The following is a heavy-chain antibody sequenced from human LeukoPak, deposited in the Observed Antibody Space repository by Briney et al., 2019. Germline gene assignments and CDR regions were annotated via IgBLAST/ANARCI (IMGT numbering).Heavy chain of an antibody. V-gene: IGHV1-18*01. J-gene: IGHJ4*02. D-gene: IGHD5-12*01. CDR3: ARDLGWLRAGDY. Sequence: ASVKVSCKASGGTFSSYAISWVRQAPGQGLEWMGWISAYNGNTNYAQKLQGRVTMTTDTSTSTAYMELRSLRSDDTAVYYCARDLGWLRAGDYWGQGTLVTVSS. CDR2: ISAYNGNT. CDR1: GGTFSSYA.